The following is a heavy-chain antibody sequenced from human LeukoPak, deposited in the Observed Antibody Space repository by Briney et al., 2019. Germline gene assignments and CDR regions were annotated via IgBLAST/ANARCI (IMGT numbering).Heavy chain of an antibody. CDR1: GGSISSSSYY. J-gene: IGHJ4*02. Sequence: SETLSLTCTVSGGSISSSSYYWGWIRQPPGKGLEWIGSIYYSGSTYYNPSLKSRVTISVDTSKNQFSLKLSSVTAADTAVYYCARVGFFGRVDYWGQGTLVTVSS. D-gene: IGHD3-3*01. V-gene: IGHV4-39*07. CDR3: ARVGFFGRVDY. CDR2: IYYSGST.